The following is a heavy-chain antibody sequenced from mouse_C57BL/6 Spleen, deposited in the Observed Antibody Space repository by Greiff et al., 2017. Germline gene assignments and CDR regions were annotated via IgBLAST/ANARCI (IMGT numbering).Heavy chain of an antibody. CDR3: AIRTPYDDNWYCDV. Sequence: QVQLKQSGAELARPGASVKLSCKASGYTFPSYGISWVKQRTGQGLEWIGEIYPRSGNTYYNEKFKGKATLTADKSSSTAYMELRILTSEDSAVYFCAIRTPYDDNWYCDVWGTGTTVTVSS. CDR1: GYTFPSYG. CDR2: IYPRSGNT. J-gene: IGHJ1*03. D-gene: IGHD2-12*01. V-gene: IGHV1-81*01.